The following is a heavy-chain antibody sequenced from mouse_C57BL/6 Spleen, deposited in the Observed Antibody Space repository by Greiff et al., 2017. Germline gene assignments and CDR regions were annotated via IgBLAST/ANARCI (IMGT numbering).Heavy chain of an antibody. V-gene: IGHV14-4*01. D-gene: IGHD1-1*01. Sequence: VQLQQSGAELVRPGASVKLSCTASGFNIKDDYMHWVKQRPEQGLEWIGWIDPENGDTEYASKFQGKATMKADTSSNTAYLQLSSLTAENTAFYYCTRVYGSSAWCAYWGQGTLVTVSA. CDR3: TRVYGSSAWCAY. CDR2: IDPENGDT. J-gene: IGHJ3*01. CDR1: GFNIKDDY.